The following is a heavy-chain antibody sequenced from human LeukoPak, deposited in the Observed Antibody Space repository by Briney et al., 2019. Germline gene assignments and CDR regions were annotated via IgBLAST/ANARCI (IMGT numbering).Heavy chain of an antibody. D-gene: IGHD3-9*01. CDR2: INPSGGST. V-gene: IGHV1-46*01. CDR1: GYTFTGYY. CDR3: ARDQSPYYDILTGRYNWFYP. Sequence: ASVKVSCKASGYTFTGYYMHWVRQAPGQGLEWMGIINPSGGSTSYAQKFQGRVTMTRDMSTSTVYMELSSLRSEDTAVYYCARDQSPYYDILTGRYNWFYPWGQGTLVTVSS. J-gene: IGHJ5*02.